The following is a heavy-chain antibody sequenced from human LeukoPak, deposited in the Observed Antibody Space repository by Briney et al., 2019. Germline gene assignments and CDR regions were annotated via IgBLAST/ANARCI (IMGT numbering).Heavy chain of an antibody. Sequence: GGSLRLSCVGSGFTVSSNYMNWVRQAPGKGLEWVSVTFAGGTTYYTNSVKGRCTISRDNSKNTLYLQMNNLRAEDTAVYYCARGGGYYYDSSGYSNLNRFDYWGQGTLVTVSS. V-gene: IGHV3-66*01. J-gene: IGHJ4*02. CDR1: GFTVSSNY. D-gene: IGHD3-22*01. CDR3: ARGGGYYYDSSGYSNLNRFDY. CDR2: TFAGGTT.